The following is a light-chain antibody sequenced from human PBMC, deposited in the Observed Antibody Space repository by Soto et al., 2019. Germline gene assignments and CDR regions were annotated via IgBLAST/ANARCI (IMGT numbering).Light chain of an antibody. V-gene: IGLV2-14*01. J-gene: IGLJ1*01. CDR3: SSFKRTSNSV. CDR1: SNDVGAYNF. CDR2: EVS. Sequence: QSALTQPASVSGSPGQAITISCTGTSNDVGAYNFVSWFQQHPGTAPKLIIFEVSNRPSGVSNRFSGSKSGNTASLTISGLQADDEGDYYCSSFKRTSNSVFGTGT.